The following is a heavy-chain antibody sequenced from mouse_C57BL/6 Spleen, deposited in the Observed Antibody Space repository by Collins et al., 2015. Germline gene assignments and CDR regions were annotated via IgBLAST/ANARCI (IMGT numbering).Heavy chain of an antibody. CDR1: GYSITSGYY. Sequence: DVQLQESGPGLVKPSQSLSLTCSVTGYSITSGYYWNWIRQFPGNKLEWMGYISYDGSNNYNPSLKNRISITRDTSKNQFFLKLNSVTTEDTATYYCARSEVWSPAWFAYWGQGTLATVSA. CDR3: ARSEVWSPAWFAY. J-gene: IGHJ3*01. D-gene: IGHD2-10*02. CDR2: ISYDGSN. V-gene: IGHV3-6*01.